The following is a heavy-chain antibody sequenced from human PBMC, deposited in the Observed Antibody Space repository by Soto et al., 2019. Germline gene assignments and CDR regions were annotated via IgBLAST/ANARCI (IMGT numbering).Heavy chain of an antibody. CDR3: AKDPRSAAGINPWYFDL. J-gene: IGHJ2*01. V-gene: IGHV3-30*18. D-gene: IGHD6-13*01. Sequence: QVQLVESGGGVVQPGRSLRLSCAASGFTFSNYGMHWVRQAPGKGLEWVAVISYDGSNKYYADSVKGRLTISRDNSKNTVYLQMNSLRAEDTAVYYCAKDPRSAAGINPWYFDLWGRGTLVTVSS. CDR1: GFTFSNYG. CDR2: ISYDGSNK.